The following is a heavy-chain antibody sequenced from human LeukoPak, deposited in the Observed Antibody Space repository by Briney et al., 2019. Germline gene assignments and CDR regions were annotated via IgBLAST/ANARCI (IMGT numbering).Heavy chain of an antibody. CDR3: VKEMGSSWYFSDF. CDR1: GFTFSRYA. Sequence: PGGSLRLSCAASGFTFSRYAMSWVRQAPGKGLEWVSGINVSGGSINYADSVKGRFTISRDNSKSTLFLQMNSLRAEDTAVYYCVKEMGSSWYFSDFWGQGTLVTVSS. D-gene: IGHD6-13*01. V-gene: IGHV3-23*01. CDR2: INVSGGSI. J-gene: IGHJ4*02.